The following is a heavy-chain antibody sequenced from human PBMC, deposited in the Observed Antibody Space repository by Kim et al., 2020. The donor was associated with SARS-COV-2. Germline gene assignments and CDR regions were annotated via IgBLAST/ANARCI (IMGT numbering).Heavy chain of an antibody. CDR1: GFTFSSYA. V-gene: IGHV3-30*04. J-gene: IGHJ1*01. D-gene: IGHD3-9*01. CDR2: ISYDGSNK. CDR3: ARGARYYDILTGPDEYF. Sequence: GGSLRLSCAASGFTFSSYAMHWVRQAPGKGLEWVAVISYDGSNKYYADSVKGRFTISRDNSKNTLYLQMNSLRAEDTAVYYCARGARYYDILTGPDEYF.